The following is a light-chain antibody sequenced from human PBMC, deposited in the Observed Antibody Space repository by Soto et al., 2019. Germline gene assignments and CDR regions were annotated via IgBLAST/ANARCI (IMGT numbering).Light chain of an antibody. Sequence: RVMTQSAATLSLSPGERATISCTASQSVGSNLAWYQQKPGQAPRLLSFGASSRATGIPDRFSGTGSGTEFTLTISSLQPDDFATYYCQQYNRSPWTFGQGTKVDIK. CDR1: QSVGSN. CDR3: QQYNRSPWT. J-gene: IGKJ1*01. V-gene: IGKV3D-15*01. CDR2: GAS.